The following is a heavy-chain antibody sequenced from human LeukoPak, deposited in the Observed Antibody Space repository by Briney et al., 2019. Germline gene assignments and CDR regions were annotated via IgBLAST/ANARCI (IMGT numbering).Heavy chain of an antibody. Sequence: SETLSLTCTVSSGSITNDYWTWIRQPLGKGLEWIGYISYSGSVNYNPSLKTRVTMSLDTSRNQFSVNLKSVTAADTAMYYCARVHYGSGSLSPWFDPWGRGTRVTVSS. CDR1: SGSITNDY. CDR2: ISYSGSV. J-gene: IGHJ5*02. V-gene: IGHV4-59*08. CDR3: ARVHYGSGSLSPWFDP. D-gene: IGHD3-10*01.